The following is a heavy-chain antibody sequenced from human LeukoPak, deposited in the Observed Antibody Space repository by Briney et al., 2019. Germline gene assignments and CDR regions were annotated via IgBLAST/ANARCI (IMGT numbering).Heavy chain of an antibody. V-gene: IGHV4-59*08. D-gene: IGHD3-22*01. CDR1: GGSISSYY. CDR2: ISDIGSI. J-gene: IGHJ4*02. CDR3: ASLTYYYDSSGYRVPIDY. Sequence: PSETLSLTCTVSGGSISSYYWSWIRQPPGKGLEWIAYISDIGSINYNPSLKSRVTISVDTSKNQFSLKLSSVTAADTAVYYCASLTYYYDSSGYRVPIDYWGQGTLVTVSS.